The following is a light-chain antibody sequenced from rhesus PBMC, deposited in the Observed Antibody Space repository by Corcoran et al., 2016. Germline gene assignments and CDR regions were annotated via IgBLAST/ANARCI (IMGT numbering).Light chain of an antibody. V-gene: IGKV1S5*01. CDR1: QTISSH. CDR2: AAD. J-gene: IGKJ1*01. Sequence: DIQMTQSPSSLSASVGDRVTITCRASQTISSHLAWYQPKPGKVPKLLIYAADNLESRVPSRCSGTGSGTDFTLTISSLQPEDFSTYYCPQHNSHPPTFGQGTKVEIK. CDR3: PQHNSHPPT.